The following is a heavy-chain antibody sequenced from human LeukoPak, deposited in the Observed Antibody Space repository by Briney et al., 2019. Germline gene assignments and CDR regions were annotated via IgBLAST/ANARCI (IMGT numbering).Heavy chain of an antibody. D-gene: IGHD6-13*01. Sequence: GRSLRLSCAASGFTFSSYGMHWVRQAPGKGLEWVAVIWYGGSNKYYADSVKGRFTISRDNSKNTLYLQMNSLRAEDTAVYYCARDRRIAAAFDYWGQGTLVTVSS. J-gene: IGHJ4*02. V-gene: IGHV3-33*08. CDR2: IWYGGSNK. CDR1: GFTFSSYG. CDR3: ARDRRIAAAFDY.